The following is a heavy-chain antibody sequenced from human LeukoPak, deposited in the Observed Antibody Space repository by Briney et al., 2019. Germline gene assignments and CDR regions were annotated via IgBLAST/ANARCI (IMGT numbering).Heavy chain of an antibody. CDR2: ISSSSSYI. J-gene: IGHJ4*02. V-gene: IGHV3-21*04. CDR1: GFTFSSYS. CDR3: ARYALGEIFFGDY. D-gene: IGHD3-3*01. Sequence: GGSLRLSCAASGFTFSSYSMNWVRQAPGKGLEWVSSISSSSSYIYYADSVKGRFTISRDNAKNSLYLQMNSLRGEDTAIYYCARYALGEIFFGDYWGQGTLVTVSS.